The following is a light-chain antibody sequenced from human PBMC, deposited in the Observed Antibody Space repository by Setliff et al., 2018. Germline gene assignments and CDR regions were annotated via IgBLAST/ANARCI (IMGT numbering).Light chain of an antibody. J-gene: IGLJ1*01. CDR3: QSYDTSLSAYV. CDR1: SSNIGVNV. CDR2: NNY. V-gene: IGLV1-44*01. Sequence: QSALSQPPSASGTPGQRVTISCSGSSSNIGVNVVNWYQHLPGTSPKLLIYNNYQRPSGVPDRFSGSKSDTSASLAIAGLQPEDEADYYRQSYDTSLSAYVFGTGTKVTVL.